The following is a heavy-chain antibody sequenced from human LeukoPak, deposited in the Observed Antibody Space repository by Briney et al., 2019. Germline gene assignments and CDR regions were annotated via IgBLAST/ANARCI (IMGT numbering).Heavy chain of an antibody. D-gene: IGHD2-2*01. J-gene: IGHJ4*02. CDR1: GGTFSSYA. Sequence: SVKVSCKASGGTFSSYAISWVRQAPGQGLEWMGRIIPILGIANYAQKFQGRVTITADKSTSTAYMELSSLRSEDTAVYYCARERIIVVVPAAINDFDYWGQGTLVTVSS. V-gene: IGHV1-69*04. CDR3: ARERIIVVVPAAINDFDY. CDR2: IIPILGIA.